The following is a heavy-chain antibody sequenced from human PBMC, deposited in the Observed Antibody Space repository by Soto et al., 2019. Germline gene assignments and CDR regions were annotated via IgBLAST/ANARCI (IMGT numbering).Heavy chain of an antibody. V-gene: IGHV5-51*01. CDR1: GYSFTSYW. Sequence: PGESLKISCKGSGYSFTSYWIGWVRQMPGKGLGWMGIIYPGDSDTRYSPSFQGQVTISADKSISTAYLQWSSLKASDTAMYYCARHPHYYDSSGYYYGPYYYGMDFWGQGTKVTVSS. CDR3: ARHPHYYDSSGYYYGPYYYGMDF. CDR2: IYPGDSDT. D-gene: IGHD3-22*01. J-gene: IGHJ6*02.